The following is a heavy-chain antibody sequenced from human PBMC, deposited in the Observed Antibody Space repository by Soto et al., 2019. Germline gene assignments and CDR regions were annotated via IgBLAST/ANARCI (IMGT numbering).Heavy chain of an antibody. D-gene: IGHD4-17*01. J-gene: IGHJ4*02. CDR1: GFTFSSYG. CDR2: ISYDGSNK. CDR3: AKGVHAVTKDCQIDY. Sequence: GGSLRLSCAASGFTFSSYGMHWVRQAPGKGLEWVAVISYDGSNKYYADSVKGRFTISRDNSKNTLYLQMNSLRAEDTAVYYCAKGVHAVTKDCQIDYWGQGTLVTVSS. V-gene: IGHV3-30*18.